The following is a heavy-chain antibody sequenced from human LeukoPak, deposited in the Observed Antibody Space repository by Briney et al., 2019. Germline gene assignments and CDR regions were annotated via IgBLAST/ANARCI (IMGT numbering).Heavy chain of an antibody. Sequence: PGGSLRLSCAVSGLNFRSFWMSWVRQAPGKGLEWVANIKQDETEKFYVDSVKGRFTISRDNAKNSLYLQMNSLRVEDSAVYYCARGFYFSMTELYYLDLWGPGTLVTVSS. V-gene: IGHV3-7*04. CDR1: GLNFRSFW. CDR3: ARGFYFSMTELYYLDL. D-gene: IGHD2-8*01. J-gene: IGHJ2*01. CDR2: IKQDETEK.